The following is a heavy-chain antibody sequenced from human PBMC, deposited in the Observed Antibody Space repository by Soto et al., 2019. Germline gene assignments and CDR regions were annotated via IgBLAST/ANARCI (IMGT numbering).Heavy chain of an antibody. J-gene: IGHJ5*02. CDR1: GGSISSYY. D-gene: IGHD6-13*01. CDR2: IYYSGST. CDR3: ARSRQQRLDNWFDP. Sequence: PSETLSLTCTVSGGSISSYYWSWIRQPPGKGLEWIGYIYYSGSTNYNPSLKSRVTISVDTSKNQFSLKLSSVTAADTAVYYCARSRQQRLDNWFDPWGQGTLVTVSS. V-gene: IGHV4-59*01.